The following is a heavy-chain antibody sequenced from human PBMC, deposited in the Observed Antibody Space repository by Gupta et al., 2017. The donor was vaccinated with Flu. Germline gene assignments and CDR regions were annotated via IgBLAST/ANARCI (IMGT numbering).Heavy chain of an antibody. CDR2: ISWDGGST. D-gene: IGHD4-17*01. CDR1: T. CDR3: AKDKSRWADGDGPTDY. Sequence: TMHWVRQAPGKGLEWVSLISWDGGSTYYADSVKGRFTISRDNSKNSLYLQMNSLRTEDTALYYCAKDKSRWADGDGPTDYWGQGTLVTVSS. J-gene: IGHJ4*02. V-gene: IGHV3-43*01.